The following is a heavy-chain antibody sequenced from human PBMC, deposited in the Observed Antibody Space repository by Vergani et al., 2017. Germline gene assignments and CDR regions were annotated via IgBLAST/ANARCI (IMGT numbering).Heavy chain of an antibody. J-gene: IGHJ6*02. D-gene: IGHD3-22*01. V-gene: IGHV3-53*01. CDR1: GFPVSSNY. Sequence: EVQLVESGGGLIQPGGSLRLSCAASGFPVSSNYMSWVRQAPGKGLEWVSVIYSGGSTYYADSVKGRFTISRDNSKNTLYLQMNSLRAEDTAVYYCARFGSGYANYYYGMDVWGQGTTVTVSS. CDR2: IYSGGST. CDR3: ARFGSGYANYYYGMDV.